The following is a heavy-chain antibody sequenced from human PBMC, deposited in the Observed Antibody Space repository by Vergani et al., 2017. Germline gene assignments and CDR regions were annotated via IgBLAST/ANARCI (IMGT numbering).Heavy chain of an antibody. CDR2: IYYSGTT. V-gene: IGHV4-31*03. Sequence: QVQLQESGPGLVKASQTLSLTCSVSGAYVGSGGYYWTWVRQRPGMGLDWIGYIYYSGTTYYNPSLESRLTISLDTSENHLSLKLTSVTDADTAVYYCARGPNKGVAKLGGLLNWFDPWGQGTLVTVSS. CDR3: ARGPNKGVAKLGGLLNWFDP. CDR1: GAYVGSGGYY. D-gene: IGHD3-10*01. J-gene: IGHJ5*02.